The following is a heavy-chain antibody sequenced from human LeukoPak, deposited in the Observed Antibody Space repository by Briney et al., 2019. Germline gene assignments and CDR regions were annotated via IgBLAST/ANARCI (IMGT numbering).Heavy chain of an antibody. CDR2: INPDNGDT. J-gene: IGHJ4*02. CDR1: GYSFTSQD. CDR3: TLYNY. Sequence: ASVKVSCKTSGYSFTSQDMHWVRQAPGQSLEWMGCINPDNGDTRYSQEFQGRVTITRDTSATTAYMELSSLRSDDMAVYYCTLYNYWGQGTLVTVSS. D-gene: IGHD2-2*02. V-gene: IGHV1-3*03.